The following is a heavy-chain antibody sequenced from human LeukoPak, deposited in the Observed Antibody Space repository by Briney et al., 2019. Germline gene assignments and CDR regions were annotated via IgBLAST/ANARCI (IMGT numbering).Heavy chain of an antibody. Sequence: SETLSLTCTVSGGSISSYYWSWIRQPPGKGLEWIGYIYYSGSTYYNPSLKSRVTISVDTSKNQFSLKLSSVTAADTAVYYCASLPRVVVPAAIDYYYYGMDVWGQGTTVTVSS. CDR2: IYYSGST. V-gene: IGHV4-30-4*01. CDR1: GGSISSYY. D-gene: IGHD2-2*01. J-gene: IGHJ6*02. CDR3: ASLPRVVVPAAIDYYYYGMDV.